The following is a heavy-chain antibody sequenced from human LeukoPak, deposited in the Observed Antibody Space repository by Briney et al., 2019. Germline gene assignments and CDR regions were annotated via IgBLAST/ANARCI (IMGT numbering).Heavy chain of an antibody. D-gene: IGHD3-22*01. CDR3: ARERPSYYYDSSGYYDSHYFDY. Sequence: GGSLRLSCAASGFTVSSNYMSWVRQAPGKGLEWVSVIYSGGSTYYADSVKGRFTISRDNSKNTLYLQMNSLRAEDTAVYYCARERPSYYYDSSGYYDSHYFDYWGQGTLVTVSS. J-gene: IGHJ4*02. CDR2: IYSGGST. V-gene: IGHV3-53*01. CDR1: GFTVSSNY.